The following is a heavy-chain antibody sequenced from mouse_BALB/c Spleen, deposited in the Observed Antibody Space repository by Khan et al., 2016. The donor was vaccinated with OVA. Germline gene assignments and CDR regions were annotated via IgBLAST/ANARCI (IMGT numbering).Heavy chain of an antibody. V-gene: IGHV5-6-3*01. CDR2: INSNGGST. J-gene: IGHJ2*01. CDR3: ARMARSIN. CDR1: GFTFSSYG. Sequence: EVELVESGGGLVQPGGSLKLSCAASGFTFSSYGMSWVRQTPDKRLELVATINSNGGSTYYQDSVKGRFTITRDNAKNTLYLQMSILKSEDTAMYYCARMARSINWGQGTTLTVSS.